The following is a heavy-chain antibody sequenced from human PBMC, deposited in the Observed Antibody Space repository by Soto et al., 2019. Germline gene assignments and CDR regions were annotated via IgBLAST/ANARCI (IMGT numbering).Heavy chain of an antibody. Sequence: ASVKVSCKASGYIFTSYAMHWVRQAPGQRFEWMGWINAGNGNTKYSQKFQGRVTITRDTSASTAYMELSSLRSEDTAVYYCARMDDFWSGYYDHWGQGTLVTVSS. CDR2: INAGNGNT. D-gene: IGHD3-3*01. CDR1: GYIFTSYA. CDR3: ARMDDFWSGYYDH. J-gene: IGHJ4*02. V-gene: IGHV1-3*01.